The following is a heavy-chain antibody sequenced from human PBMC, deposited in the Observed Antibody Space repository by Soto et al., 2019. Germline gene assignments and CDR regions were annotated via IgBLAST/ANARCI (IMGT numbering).Heavy chain of an antibody. CDR1: GFTFSTYA. J-gene: IGHJ4*02. CDR2: ISSDGHST. Sequence: GALRLSCAASGFTFSTYAIHWVRQAPGKGLEYVSAISSDGHSTYYANSVKGRFTISRDNSKNTLYLQMGSLRAEDTALYYCARDSSYGFDYWGQGTLVTVSS. CDR3: ARDSSYGFDY. D-gene: IGHD5-18*01. V-gene: IGHV3-64*01.